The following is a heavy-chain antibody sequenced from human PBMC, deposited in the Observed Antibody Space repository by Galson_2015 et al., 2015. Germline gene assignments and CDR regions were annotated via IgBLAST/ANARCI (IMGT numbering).Heavy chain of an antibody. Sequence: SGYTFTSYYIHWVRQAPGHGLEWLGIINPSGGSTTFAQRVQDRVTMTRDTSTTTVYMELSSLRSDDSAVYYCARPALPGYCTGGLGSNQHCFDPWGQGTLVTVSS. CDR2: INPSGGST. D-gene: IGHD2-8*02. J-gene: IGHJ5*01. V-gene: IGHV1-46*01. CDR3: ARPALPGYCTGGLGSNQHCFDP. CDR1: GYTFTSYY.